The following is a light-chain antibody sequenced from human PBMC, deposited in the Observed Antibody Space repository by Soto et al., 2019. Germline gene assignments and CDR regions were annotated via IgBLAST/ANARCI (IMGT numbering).Light chain of an antibody. Sequence: EIVMTQSPCTLSVSPGESATLSCRASQSVSSNLAWYQQKPGQAPRLLIYDTSTRATGVPARFSGSGSGTEFTLTISSLQSEDFAVYYCQQYNNWPLTFGQGTKLEIK. CDR1: QSVSSN. J-gene: IGKJ2*01. CDR2: DTS. CDR3: QQYNNWPLT. V-gene: IGKV3-15*01.